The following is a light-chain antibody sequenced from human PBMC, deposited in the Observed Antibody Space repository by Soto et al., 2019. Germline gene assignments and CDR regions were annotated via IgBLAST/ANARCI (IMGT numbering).Light chain of an antibody. J-gene: IGKJ5*01. Sequence: EIVLTQSPATLSVSPGERATLSCRASHSIGSNLVWYQQKPGQAPTLLMSGASNRASGVPVRFSGSGSGTDFTLTISRLEPEDFALYYCQQYGGSPITFGLGTRLEIK. CDR2: GAS. V-gene: IGKV3-20*01. CDR3: QQYGGSPIT. CDR1: HSIGSN.